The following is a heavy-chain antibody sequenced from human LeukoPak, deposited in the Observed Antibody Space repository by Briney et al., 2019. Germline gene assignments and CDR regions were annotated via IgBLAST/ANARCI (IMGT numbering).Heavy chain of an antibody. V-gene: IGHV1-18*01. D-gene: IGHD3-3*01. CDR1: GYTFTSYG. CDR2: IGAYNGNT. CDR3: ARVMGGITIFGVVSPIDY. J-gene: IGHJ4*02. Sequence: ASVKVSCKASGYTFTSYGISWVRQAPGQGLEWMGWIGAYNGNTNYAQKLQGRVTMTTDTSTSTAYMELRSLRSDDTAVYYCARVMGGITIFGVVSPIDYWGQGTLVTVSS.